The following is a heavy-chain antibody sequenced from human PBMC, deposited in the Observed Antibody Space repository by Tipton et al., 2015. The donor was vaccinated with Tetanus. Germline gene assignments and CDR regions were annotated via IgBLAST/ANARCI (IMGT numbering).Heavy chain of an antibody. J-gene: IGHJ4*02. CDR2: VWYDGSKE. D-gene: IGHD1-26*01. CDR1: GFTFSGYG. V-gene: IGHV3-33*01. CDR3: ARMPWYSGSYGGGEY. Sequence: SLRLSCAASGFTFSGYGMQWVRQAPGKGLEWVAIVWYDGSKEYYADSVKGRFTISRDNFNNTLYLQMNSLRAEDTAVYYCARMPWYSGSYGGGEYWGQGTLVTVSS.